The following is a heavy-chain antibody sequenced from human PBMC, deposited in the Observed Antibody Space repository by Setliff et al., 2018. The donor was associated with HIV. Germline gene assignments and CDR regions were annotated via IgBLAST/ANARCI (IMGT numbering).Heavy chain of an antibody. V-gene: IGHV4-34*01. Sequence: SETLSLTCAVYGGSFSGYYWSWIRQAPGKGLEWIGEINHSGRTNYNPSLESRVTTSVDTSKKQFSLRLTSVTAADTAVYYCARVSCSSWYSIPRNYYYSMDVWGEGTTVTVSS. CDR1: GGSFSGYY. CDR3: ARVSCSSWYSIPRNYYYSMDV. D-gene: IGHD6-13*01. CDR2: INHSGRT. J-gene: IGHJ6*03.